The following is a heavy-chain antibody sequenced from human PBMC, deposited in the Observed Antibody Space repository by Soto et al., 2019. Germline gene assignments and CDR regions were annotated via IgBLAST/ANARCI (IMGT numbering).Heavy chain of an antibody. V-gene: IGHV4-34*01. D-gene: IGHD2-2*01. J-gene: IGHJ4*02. Sequence: SETLSLTCAVYGGSFSGHYWSWIRQPPGKGLEWIGEINHSGSTNYNPSLKSRVTISVDTSKNQFSLKLSSVTAADTAVYYCARGRGVVPAAHDYWGQGTLVTVS. CDR3: ARGRGVVPAAHDY. CDR2: INHSGST. CDR1: GGSFSGHY.